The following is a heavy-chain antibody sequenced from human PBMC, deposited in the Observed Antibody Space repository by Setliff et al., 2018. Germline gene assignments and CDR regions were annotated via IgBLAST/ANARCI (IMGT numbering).Heavy chain of an antibody. CDR3: AIDSVVRGFINGDSFDY. D-gene: IGHD3-10*01. CDR1: GYTFTNYG. Sequence: GASVKVSCKTSGYTFTNYGINWVRQAPGQRLEWMGWISAAGGDAKYSQKFQDRVTITRDTSATTAYMELSSLRPEDTAVYYCAIDSVVRGFINGDSFDYWGQGTLVTVSS. CDR2: ISAAGGDA. V-gene: IGHV1-18*01. J-gene: IGHJ4*02.